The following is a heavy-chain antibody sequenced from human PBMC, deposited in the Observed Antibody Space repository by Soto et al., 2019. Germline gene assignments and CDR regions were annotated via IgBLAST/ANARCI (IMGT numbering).Heavy chain of an antibody. CDR1: GFSFKTAG. CDR3: SKLMVVSCFGPSPTGGFEF. Sequence: PGGSLRLSCAASGFSFKTAGMHWVRQAPGKGLEWLALISYGGHNTHYSESVKGRFTVSRDNANNMLFLQMNSLTTEDTALYYCSKLMVVSCFGPSPTGGFEFWGQGRMVTVAS. V-gene: IGHV3-30*18. J-gene: IGHJ3*01. D-gene: IGHD2-8*01. CDR2: ISYGGHNT.